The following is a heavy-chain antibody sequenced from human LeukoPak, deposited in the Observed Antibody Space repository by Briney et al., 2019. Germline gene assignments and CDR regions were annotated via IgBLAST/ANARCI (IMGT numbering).Heavy chain of an antibody. CDR3: ARDHKSDYYDSSGYYVYALDI. CDR2: IYYSGST. J-gene: IGHJ3*02. V-gene: IGHV4-59*01. CDR1: GGSISSYY. D-gene: IGHD3-22*01. Sequence: PSETLSLTCTLSGGSISSYYWSWIRQPPGKGLEWIGYIYYSGSTNYNPSLKSRVTISVDTSKNQFSLKLSSVTAADTAVYYCARDHKSDYYDSSGYYVYALDIWGQGTMVTVSS.